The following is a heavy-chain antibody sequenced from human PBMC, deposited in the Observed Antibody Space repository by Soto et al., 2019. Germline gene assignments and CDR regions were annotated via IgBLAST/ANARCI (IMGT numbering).Heavy chain of an antibody. CDR3: ARGRPQKGGYCSSTSCYSYYYYYMDV. CDR2: IYYSGST. CDR1: GGSISSYY. D-gene: IGHD2-2*01. Sequence: QVQLRESGPGLVKPSETLSLTCTVSGGSISSYYWSWIRQPPGKGLEWIGYIYYSGSTNYNPSLKSRVTISVDTSKNQFSLKLSSVTAADTAVYYCARGRPQKGGYCSSTSCYSYYYYYMDVWGKGTTVTVSS. J-gene: IGHJ6*03. V-gene: IGHV4-59*01.